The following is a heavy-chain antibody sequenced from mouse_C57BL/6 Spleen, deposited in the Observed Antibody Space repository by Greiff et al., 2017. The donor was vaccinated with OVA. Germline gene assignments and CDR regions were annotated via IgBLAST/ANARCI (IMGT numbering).Heavy chain of an antibody. V-gene: IGHV5-6*02. J-gene: IGHJ2*01. CDR3: ARHPPFGTVQDY. CDR2: ISSGGSYT. D-gene: IGHD1-1*01. Sequence: DVKLVESGGDLVKPGGSLKLSCAASGFTFSSYGMSWVRQTPDKRLEWVATISSGGSYTYYPDSVKGRFTISRDNAKNTLYLQMSSLKSEDTAMYYCARHPPFGTVQDYWGQGTTLTVSS. CDR1: GFTFSSYG.